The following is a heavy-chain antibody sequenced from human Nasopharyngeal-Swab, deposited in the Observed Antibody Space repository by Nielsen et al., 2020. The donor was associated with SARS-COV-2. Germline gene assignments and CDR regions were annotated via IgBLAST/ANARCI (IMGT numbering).Heavy chain of an antibody. CDR2: IYPGDSDT. D-gene: IGHD4-23*01. CDR3: ARKSTVGDVFDV. J-gene: IGHJ3*01. V-gene: IGHV5-51*01. CDR1: GYSFTSYW. Sequence: GGSLRLSCKGSGYSFTSYWIGGARQMPGKGLEWMGIIYPGDSDTRYSPSFQGQVTISADRSINTAYLQWSSLKASDTAMYYCARKSTVGDVFDVWGQGTMVTVSS.